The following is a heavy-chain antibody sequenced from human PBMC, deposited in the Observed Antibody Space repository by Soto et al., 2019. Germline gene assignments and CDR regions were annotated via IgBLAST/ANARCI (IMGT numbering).Heavy chain of an antibody. V-gene: IGHV4-59*01. J-gene: IGHJ6*02. D-gene: IGHD2-2*01. CDR1: GGSISSFC. CDR3: ARGDVVPAGIGKFYYYYGMDV. CDR2: IYWSGGT. Sequence: SETLCLTCTVAGGSISSFCWSWIRQPPGKGLEWIGYIYWSGGTNYNPSLKSRVTISVDTSKNQLSLKLSSVTAADTAVYYCARGDVVPAGIGKFYYYYGMDVWGQGALVTVSS.